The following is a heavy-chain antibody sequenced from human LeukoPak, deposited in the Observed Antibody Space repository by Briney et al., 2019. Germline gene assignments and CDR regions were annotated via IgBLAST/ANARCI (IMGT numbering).Heavy chain of an antibody. Sequence: SETLSLTCTVSGGSISSGGYYWSWIRQHPGKGLEWIGYIYYSGSTYYNPSLKSRVTISVDTSKNQFSLKLSSVTAADTAVYYCAREIRDGYHYYFDYWGQGTLVTVSS. J-gene: IGHJ4*02. CDR3: AREIRDGYHYYFDY. CDR2: IYYSGST. V-gene: IGHV4-31*03. D-gene: IGHD5-24*01. CDR1: GGSISSGGYY.